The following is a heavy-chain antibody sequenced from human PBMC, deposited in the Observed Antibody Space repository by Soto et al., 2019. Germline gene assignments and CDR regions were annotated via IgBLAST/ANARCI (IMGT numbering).Heavy chain of an antibody. CDR1: GGSIIGYY. J-gene: IGHJ4*02. V-gene: IGHV4-4*07. D-gene: IGHD6-13*01. CDR2: IYSDGST. CDR3: ARMRAAGTFDY. Sequence: PSETLSLTCTVSGGSIIGYYWSCIRQPAGKGLEWIGRIYSDGSTNYNPSLKSRVTMSVDTSKNQFSLKLTSMTAADTAMYYCARMRAAGTFDYWGQGMLVTVSS.